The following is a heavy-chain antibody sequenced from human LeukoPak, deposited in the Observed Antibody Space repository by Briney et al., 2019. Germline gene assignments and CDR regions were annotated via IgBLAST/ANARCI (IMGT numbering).Heavy chain of an antibody. CDR3: AREWRGGSSWSYYYYMDV. Sequence: SETLSLTCTVSGGSISSYYWSWIRQPPGKGLEWIGYIYYSGSTNYNPSLKCRVTISVDTSKNQFSLKLSSVTAADTAVYYCAREWRGGSSWSYYYYMDVWGKGTTVTVSS. CDR1: GGSISSYY. V-gene: IGHV4-59*01. CDR2: IYYSGST. J-gene: IGHJ6*03. D-gene: IGHD6-13*01.